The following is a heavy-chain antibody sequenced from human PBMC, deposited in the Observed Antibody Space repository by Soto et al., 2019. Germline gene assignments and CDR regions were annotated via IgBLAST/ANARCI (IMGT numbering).Heavy chain of an antibody. CDR3: VSWVSEHFDY. CDR1: GFTFRYHG. J-gene: IGHJ4*02. Sequence: GGSLRLSCATSGFTFRYHGMSWVRQAPGKGLEWVSTINSNGVDTHYPDSVKGRFIISRDNSRNTLDLHMSSLRAEDTALYYCVSWVSEHFDYWGQGTMVTVSS. D-gene: IGHD2-8*01. V-gene: IGHV3-23*01. CDR2: INSNGVDT.